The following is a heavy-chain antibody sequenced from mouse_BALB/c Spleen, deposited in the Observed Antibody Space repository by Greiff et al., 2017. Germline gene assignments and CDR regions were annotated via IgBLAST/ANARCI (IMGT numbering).Heavy chain of an antibody. J-gene: IGHJ3*01. Sequence: EVKLVESGGGLVKPGGSLKLSCAASGFTFSSYAMSWVRQTPEKRLEWVASISSGGSTYYPDSVKGRFTISRDNARNILYLQMSSLRSEDTAMYYCARGMITTGFAYWGQGTLVTVSA. CDR1: GFTFSSYA. D-gene: IGHD2-4*01. V-gene: IGHV5-6-5*01. CDR3: ARGMITTGFAY. CDR2: ISSGGST.